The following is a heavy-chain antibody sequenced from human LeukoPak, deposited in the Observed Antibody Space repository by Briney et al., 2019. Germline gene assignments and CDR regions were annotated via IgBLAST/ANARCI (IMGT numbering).Heavy chain of an antibody. CDR3: AKGGAAADNYWYFDL. CDR1: GFTFDDYG. Sequence: SLRLSCAASGFTFDDYGMHWVRQAPGKGLERVSGISWNRGSIGYADSVKGRFTIPRDTAKNSLYLQMNSLRPEDTALYYCAKGGAAADNYWYFDLWGRGTLVTVSS. V-gene: IGHV3-9*01. J-gene: IGHJ2*01. CDR2: ISWNRGSI. D-gene: IGHD6-13*01.